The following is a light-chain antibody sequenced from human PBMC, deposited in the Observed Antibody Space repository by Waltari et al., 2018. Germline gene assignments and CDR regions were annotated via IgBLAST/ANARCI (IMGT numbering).Light chain of an antibody. Sequence: QSPLTPPASVSGSPGQSITISCTGTSSDVGGYKQVSWFHQHPGQAPKLMIYEVIHRPSGGSNRFSGSKSGNTASLTITGIQAEDEADYYCNSFTSSTTYVFGTGTKVTVL. V-gene: IGLV2-14*01. J-gene: IGLJ1*01. CDR1: SSDVGGYKQ. CDR3: NSFTSSTTYV. CDR2: EVI.